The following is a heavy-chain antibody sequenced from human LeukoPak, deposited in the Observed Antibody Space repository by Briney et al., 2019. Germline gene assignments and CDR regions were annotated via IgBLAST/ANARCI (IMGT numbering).Heavy chain of an antibody. D-gene: IGHD2-2*01. CDR3: ARRIEGYCSSTSCHGRGYNWFDP. CDR2: IDPSDSYT. Sequence: GESLKISCKGSGYSFTSYWISWVRQMPGKGLEWMGRIDPSDSYTNYSPSFQGHVIISADKSISTAYLQWSSLKAPDTAMYYCARRIEGYCSSTSCHGRGYNWFDPWGQGTLVTVSS. J-gene: IGHJ5*02. V-gene: IGHV5-10-1*01. CDR1: GYSFTSYW.